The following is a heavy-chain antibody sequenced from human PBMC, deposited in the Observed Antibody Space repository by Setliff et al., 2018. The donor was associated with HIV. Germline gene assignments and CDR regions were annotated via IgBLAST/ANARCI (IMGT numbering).Heavy chain of an antibody. CDR3: ARDLYAGRAFDI. V-gene: IGHV4-4*07. D-gene: IGHD4-17*01. CDR2: IYTSGST. J-gene: IGHJ3*02. CDR1: GGSISSFY. Sequence: SETLSLTCTVSGGSISSFYWSWIRQPAGKGLEWIGRIYTSGSTNYNPSLKSRVTISVDTSKNQFSLKVTSVTAADTAVYYCARDLYAGRAFDIWGQGTMVTVSS.